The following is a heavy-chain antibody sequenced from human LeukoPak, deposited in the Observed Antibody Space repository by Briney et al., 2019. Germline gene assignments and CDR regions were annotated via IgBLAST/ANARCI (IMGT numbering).Heavy chain of an antibody. D-gene: IGHD6-6*01. CDR3: AKELYSSSVDY. CDR2: ISGSGSNT. J-gene: IGHJ4*02. CDR1: GFTLSNYA. V-gene: IGHV3-23*01. Sequence: GSLRLSCAASGFTLSNYAMNWVRQAPGKGLECVSTISGSGSNTYYADSVKGRFTISRDSSKNTLYLQMNSLRAEDTAVYYCAKELYSSSVDYWGQGTLVTVSS.